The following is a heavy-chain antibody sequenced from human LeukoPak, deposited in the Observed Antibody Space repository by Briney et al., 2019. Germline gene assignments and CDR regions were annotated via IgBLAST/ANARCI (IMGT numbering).Heavy chain of an antibody. CDR1: GGTFSSYA. D-gene: IGHD1-14*01. J-gene: IGHJ3*02. V-gene: IGHV1-69*04. Sequence: GASVKVSCKASGGTFSSYAISWVRQAPGQGLEWMGRIIPILGIANYAQKFQGRVTITADKSTSTAYMELSSLRSEDTAVYYCARVLRNSDAFDIWGQGTMVTVSS. CDR2: IIPILGIA. CDR3: ARVLRNSDAFDI.